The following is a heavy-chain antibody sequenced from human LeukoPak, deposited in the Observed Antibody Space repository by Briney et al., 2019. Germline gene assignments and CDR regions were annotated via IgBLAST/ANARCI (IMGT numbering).Heavy chain of an antibody. CDR3: ARDYGSGYYYGMDV. Sequence: GGSLRLSCAASGFTFSSYWMHWVRQAPGKGLVWVSRINSDGSSRSYADSVKGRFTISRDNAKNTLYLQMNSLRAEDTAVYYCARDYGSGYYYGMDVWGQGTTVTVSS. J-gene: IGHJ6*02. D-gene: IGHD3-10*01. CDR2: INSDGSSR. V-gene: IGHV3-74*01. CDR1: GFTFSSYW.